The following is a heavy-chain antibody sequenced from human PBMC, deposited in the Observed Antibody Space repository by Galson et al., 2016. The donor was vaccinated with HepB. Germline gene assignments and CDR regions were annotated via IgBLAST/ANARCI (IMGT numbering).Heavy chain of an antibody. CDR3: VRVLGAGTDFHY. V-gene: IGHV1-18*01. CDR2: ISAYEGNT. CDR1: GYTFGSYG. D-gene: IGHD3-16*01. J-gene: IGHJ4*02. Sequence: SVKVSCKASGYTFGSYGISWVRQAPGQGLEWMGWISAYEGNTKYAQRFQGRVTMTTDTLTDTGYMELRNLTSADTAVFYCVRVLGAGTDFHYWGQGTLVTVSS.